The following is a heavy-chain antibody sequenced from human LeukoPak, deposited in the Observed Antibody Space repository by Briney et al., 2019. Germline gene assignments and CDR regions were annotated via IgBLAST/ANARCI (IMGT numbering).Heavy chain of an antibody. J-gene: IGHJ4*02. CDR1: GYTFTSYA. V-gene: IGHV1-3*01. CDR3: ARMGYCSSTSCYVYFDY. CDR2: INAGNGNT. Sequence: ASVKVSCKASGYTFTSYAMHRVRQAPGQRLEWMGWINAGNGNTKYSQKFQGRVTITRDTSASTAYMELSSLRSEDMAVYYCARMGYCSSTSCYVYFDYWGQGTLVTVSS. D-gene: IGHD2-2*01.